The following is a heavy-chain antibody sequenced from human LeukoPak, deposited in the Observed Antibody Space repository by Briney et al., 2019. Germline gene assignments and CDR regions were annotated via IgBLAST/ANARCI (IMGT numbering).Heavy chain of an antibody. V-gene: IGHV4-34*01. J-gene: IGHJ4*02. CDR2: INHSGST. Sequence: SETLSLTCAVYGGSFSGYYWSWIRQPPGKGLEWIGEINHSGSTSYNPSLKSRVTISVDTSKNQFSLKLSSVTAADTAVYYCARDQNWGPDYWGQGTLVTVSS. CDR3: ARDQNWGPDY. CDR1: GGSFSGYY. D-gene: IGHD7-27*01.